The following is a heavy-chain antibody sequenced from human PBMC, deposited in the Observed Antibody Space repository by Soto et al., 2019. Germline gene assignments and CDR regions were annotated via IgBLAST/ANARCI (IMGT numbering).Heavy chain of an antibody. CDR1: GFTFSSYA. D-gene: IGHD3-22*01. CDR3: ARDLNYYDTELGYFDY. J-gene: IGHJ4*02. Sequence: GGSLRLSCAASGFTFSSYAMHWVRQAPGKGLEWVAVISYDGSNKYYADSVKGRFTISRDNSKNTLYLQMNSLRAEDTAVYYRARDLNYYDTELGYFDYWGQGTLVTVSS. CDR2: ISYDGSNK. V-gene: IGHV3-30-3*01.